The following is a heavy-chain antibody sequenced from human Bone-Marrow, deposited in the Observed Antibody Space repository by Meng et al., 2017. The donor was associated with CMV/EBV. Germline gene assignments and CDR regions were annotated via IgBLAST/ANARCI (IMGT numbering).Heavy chain of an antibody. J-gene: IGHJ6*02. CDR2: ISSSSSYI. V-gene: IGHV3-21*01. Sequence: GGSLRLSCAASGFTFSSYSMNWVRQAPGKGLEWVSSISSSSSYIYYADSVKGRFTISRDNAKSSLFLEMNSLRAEDTAVYYCVRVSGTSSQYRPMDVWGQGTTVTVSS. CDR3: VRVSGTSSQYRPMDV. D-gene: IGHD3-10*01. CDR1: GFTFSSYS.